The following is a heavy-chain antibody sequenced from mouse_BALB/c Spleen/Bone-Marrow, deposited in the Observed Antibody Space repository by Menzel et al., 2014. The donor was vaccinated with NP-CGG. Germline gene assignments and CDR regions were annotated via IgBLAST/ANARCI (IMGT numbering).Heavy chain of an antibody. D-gene: IGHD3-3*01. CDR2: FHPFNDDT. J-gene: IGHJ4*01. V-gene: IGHV1-47*01. Sequence: VQLQQSGAEVVKPGASVKMSCKALGYTFTTYPIECMKQNHGESLEWIGNFHPFNDDTKYNEKFKDKAKLTVEKSSSTVYLEVSRLTSDDSAIYYCARKGPRNAMDYWGQGTSVTVSS. CDR1: GYTFTTYP. CDR3: ARKGPRNAMDY.